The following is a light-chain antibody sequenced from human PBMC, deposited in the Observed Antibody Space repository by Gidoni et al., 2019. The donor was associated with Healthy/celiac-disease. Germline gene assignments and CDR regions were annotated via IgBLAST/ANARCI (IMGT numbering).Light chain of an antibody. Sequence: EIVMTQSPATLSVSPGERATLSCGASQSVSSNLAWYQQKPGQAPRLLIYGASTRATGIPARFSGSGSGTEFTLTISSLQSEDFAVYYCQQYNNWPPSTFGQXTKVEIK. CDR1: QSVSSN. J-gene: IGKJ1*01. CDR3: QQYNNWPPST. CDR2: GAS. V-gene: IGKV3-15*01.